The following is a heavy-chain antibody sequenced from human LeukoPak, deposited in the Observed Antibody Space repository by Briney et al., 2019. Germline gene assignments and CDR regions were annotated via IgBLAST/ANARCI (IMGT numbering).Heavy chain of an antibody. CDR1: GYTFTSYG. CDR2: ISAYNGNT. Sequence: ASVKVSCKASGYTFTSYGISWVRQAPGQGLEWMGWISAYNGNTNYAQKLQGRVTMTTDTSTSTAYMELRSLRSDDTAVYYCARDITAYNWNYAVDYWGQGTLVTVSS. D-gene: IGHD1-7*01. J-gene: IGHJ4*02. V-gene: IGHV1-18*01. CDR3: ARDITAYNWNYAVDY.